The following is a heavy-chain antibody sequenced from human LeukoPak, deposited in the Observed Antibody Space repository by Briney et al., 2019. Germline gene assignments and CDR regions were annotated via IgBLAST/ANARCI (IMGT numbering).Heavy chain of an antibody. V-gene: IGHV3-23*01. CDR3: ANGNRCTSPNCLGYYYFYMDV. CDR2: FSGSGGTT. CDR1: GFTFSSYA. J-gene: IGHJ6*03. Sequence: QPGGSLTLSCAASGFTFSSYALNWVRQAPGRGLEWVSGFSGSGGTTYYADSVKGRFTISRDNSQNTLYLQMNSLRAEDTAVYYCANGNRCTSPNCLGYYYFYMDVWGKGTTVTVSS. D-gene: IGHD2-8*01.